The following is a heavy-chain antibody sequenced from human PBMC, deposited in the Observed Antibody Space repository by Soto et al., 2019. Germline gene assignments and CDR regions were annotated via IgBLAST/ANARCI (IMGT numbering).Heavy chain of an antibody. Sequence: ASVKVSCKASGYTFTGYYMHWVRQAPGQGLEWMGWINPNSGGTNYAQKFQGWVTMTTDTSTSTAYMELRSLRSDDTAVYYCARYGPIAGDDFDWVWGYFDYWGQGTLVTVSS. D-gene: IGHD3-9*01. CDR1: GYTFTGYY. CDR3: ARYGPIAGDDFDWVWGYFDY. CDR2: INPNSGGT. J-gene: IGHJ4*02. V-gene: IGHV1-2*04.